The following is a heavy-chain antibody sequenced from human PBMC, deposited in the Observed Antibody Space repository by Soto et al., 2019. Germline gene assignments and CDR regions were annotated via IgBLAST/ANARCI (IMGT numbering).Heavy chain of an antibody. Sequence: QVQLVQSGAEVKKPGSSVKVSCKASGGTFSSYAISWVRQAPGQGLEWMGGIIPIFGSANYAQKFQGRVTITADGSTSRAYMELSSLRSEDTAVYYCARGGYCSGGSCSHYYFDYWGQGNLVTVSS. CDR1: GGTFSSYA. D-gene: IGHD2-15*01. V-gene: IGHV1-69*12. CDR2: IIPIFGSA. J-gene: IGHJ4*02. CDR3: ARGGYCSGGSCSHYYFDY.